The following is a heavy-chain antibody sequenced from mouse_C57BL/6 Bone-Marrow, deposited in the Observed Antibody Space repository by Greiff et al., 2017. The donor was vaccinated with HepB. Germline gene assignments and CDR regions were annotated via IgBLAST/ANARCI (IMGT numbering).Heavy chain of an antibody. D-gene: IGHD1-1*01. Sequence: EVQGLELGGGLFHPGGSLNLPCAAPGFTLGAYNWFWVGQTPEKRLEWVAYISNGGGSTYYPDTVKGRFTISRDNAKNTLYLQMSRLKSEDTAMYYCARPHYYGSSYWYFDVWGTGTTVTVSS. CDR3: ARPHYYGSSYWYFDV. V-gene: IGHV5-12*01. J-gene: IGHJ1*03. CDR1: GFTLGAYN. CDR2: ISNGGGST.